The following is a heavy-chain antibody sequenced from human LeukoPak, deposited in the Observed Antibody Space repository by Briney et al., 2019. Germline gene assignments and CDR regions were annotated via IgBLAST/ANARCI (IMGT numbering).Heavy chain of an antibody. CDR1: GYTFTSYG. J-gene: IGHJ6*03. CDR3: ASTGNWNDGDYYYYYMDV. D-gene: IGHD1-1*01. CDR2: ISAYNGNT. Sequence: ASVKVSCKASGYTFTSYGISWVRQAPGQGLEWMGWISAYNGNTNYAQKLQGRVTMTTDTSTSTAYMELSSLRSEDTAVYYCASTGNWNDGDYYYYYMDVWGKGTTVTISS. V-gene: IGHV1-18*01.